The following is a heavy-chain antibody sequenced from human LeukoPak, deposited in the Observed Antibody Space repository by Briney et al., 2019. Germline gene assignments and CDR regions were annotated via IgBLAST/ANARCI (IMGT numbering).Heavy chain of an antibody. D-gene: IGHD1-14*01. Sequence: GGSLRLSCAASGFNFNAYNMAWIRQAPGKGLEWLATAYWAGRATEHTHSVRGRFTMPRDNAKNSIYLEMNSLSAEDTAVYFCVTEYWYRFDYWGRGILVTVSS. CDR1: GFNFNAYN. CDR3: VTEYWYRFDY. J-gene: IGHJ4*02. V-gene: IGHV3-7*01. CDR2: AYWAGRAT.